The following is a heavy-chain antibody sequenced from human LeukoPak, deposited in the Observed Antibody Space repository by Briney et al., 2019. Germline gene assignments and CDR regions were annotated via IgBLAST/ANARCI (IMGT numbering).Heavy chain of an antibody. J-gene: IGHJ1*01. Sequence: PGGSLRLSCVVSGFDFSGFSMSWVRQAPGKGLVWVSRINSDGSSTSYADSVKGRFTISRDNAKNTLYLQMNSLRAEDTAVYYCAKVEGYDFWSGYKKYFQHWGQGTLVTVSS. V-gene: IGHV3-74*01. D-gene: IGHD3-3*01. CDR2: INSDGSST. CDR3: AKVEGYDFWSGYKKYFQH. CDR1: GFDFSGFS.